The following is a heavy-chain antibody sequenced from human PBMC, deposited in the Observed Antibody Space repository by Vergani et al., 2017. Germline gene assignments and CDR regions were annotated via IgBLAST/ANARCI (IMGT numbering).Heavy chain of an antibody. Sequence: EVQLVESGGGLVKPGGSLRLSCAASGFTFSSYSMNWVRQAPGKGLEWVSSISSSSSYIYYANSVKGRFTISRDNAKNSLYLQMNSLRAEDTAVYYCASNNRWELNDWGQGTLVTVYS. CDR3: ASNNRWELND. D-gene: IGHD1-26*01. CDR1: GFTFSSYS. J-gene: IGHJ4*02. CDR2: ISSSSSYI. V-gene: IGHV3-21*01.